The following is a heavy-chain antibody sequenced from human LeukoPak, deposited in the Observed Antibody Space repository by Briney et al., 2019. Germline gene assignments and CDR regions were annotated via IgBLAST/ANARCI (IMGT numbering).Heavy chain of an antibody. CDR2: IYYSGST. CDR1: GGSISSGDYY. CDR3: ASSYDFWSGYSPYYYYGMDV. J-gene: IGHJ6*02. D-gene: IGHD3-3*01. V-gene: IGHV4-30-4*01. Sequence: PSQTLSLTCTVSGGSISSGDYYWGWIRQPPGKGLEWIGYIYYSGSTYYNPSLKSRVTISVDTSKNQFSLKLSSVTAADTAVYYCASSYDFWSGYSPYYYYGMDVWGQGTTVTVSS.